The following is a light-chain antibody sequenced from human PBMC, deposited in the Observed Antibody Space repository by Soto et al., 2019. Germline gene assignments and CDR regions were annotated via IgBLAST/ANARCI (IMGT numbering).Light chain of an antibody. CDR3: QQYSSSPWT. CDR2: GAS. CDR1: QSVSSCY. V-gene: IGKV3-20*01. J-gene: IGKJ1*01. Sequence: EIVLTQSPGTLSLSPGERATLSCRASQSVSSCYLAWYQQKPGQAPRLLIYGASRKATGVPYRFSGSGSGTDFTLTISRLEPEEFAVYYCQQYSSSPWTFGQGTKVEIK.